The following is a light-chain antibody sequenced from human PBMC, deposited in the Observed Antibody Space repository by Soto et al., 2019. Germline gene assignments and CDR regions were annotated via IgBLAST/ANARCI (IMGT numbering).Light chain of an antibody. CDR1: QSVSSY. J-gene: IGKJ4*01. Sequence: EIVLTQSPATLSMSPGERATLSCWASQSVSSYLAWYQQRPGQASRLLISDASNRATGIPTRFCGGGSGTDFNLTMRSLEPEDFAVYYSQQRRTWPLTFHGGTKVEIK. V-gene: IGKV3-11*01. CDR3: QQRRTWPLT. CDR2: DAS.